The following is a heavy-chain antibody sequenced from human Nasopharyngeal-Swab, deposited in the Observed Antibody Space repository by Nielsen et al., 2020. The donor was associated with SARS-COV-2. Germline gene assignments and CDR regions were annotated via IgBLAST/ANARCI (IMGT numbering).Heavy chain of an antibody. CDR2: ISWNSGSI. CDR3: AVSSWQDFDP. Sequence: SLKISCAASGFTFDDYAMHWVRQAPGKGLEWVSGISWNSGSIGYADSVKGRFTISRDNAKNSLYLQMNSLRAEDTAVYYCAVSSWQDFDPWGQGTLVTVSS. J-gene: IGHJ5*02. CDR1: GFTFDDYA. D-gene: IGHD6-13*01. V-gene: IGHV3-9*01.